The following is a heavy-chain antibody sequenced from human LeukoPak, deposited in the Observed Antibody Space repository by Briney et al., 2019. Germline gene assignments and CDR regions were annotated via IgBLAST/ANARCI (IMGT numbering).Heavy chain of an antibody. Sequence: PSQTLSLTCTVSGGSISSGSYYCRWVRQPAGKGLGWIVRIYTSGRTNHNPSLKNRITISVHTSKNLFSLKLSSVAAADTAVYYCARDFGWGYCSSTSCYDAFDIWGQGTMVTVSS. J-gene: IGHJ3*02. CDR1: GGSISSGSYY. CDR2: IYTSGRT. CDR3: ARDFGWGYCSSTSCYDAFDI. V-gene: IGHV4-61*02. D-gene: IGHD2-2*01.